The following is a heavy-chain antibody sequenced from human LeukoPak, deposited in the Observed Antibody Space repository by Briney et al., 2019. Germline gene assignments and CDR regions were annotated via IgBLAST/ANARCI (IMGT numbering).Heavy chain of an antibody. V-gene: IGHV1-2*02. CDR2: INPNSGGT. Sequence: ASVKVSCKASGYAFTGYYMHWVRQAPGQGLEWMGWINPNSGGTNYAQKFQGRVTMTRDTSITTAYMELSRLSSDDTAVYYCARHPGKVTNDWYFDLWGRGTLVTVSS. CDR1: GYAFTGYY. CDR3: ARHPGKVTNDWYFDL. J-gene: IGHJ2*01. D-gene: IGHD4-23*01.